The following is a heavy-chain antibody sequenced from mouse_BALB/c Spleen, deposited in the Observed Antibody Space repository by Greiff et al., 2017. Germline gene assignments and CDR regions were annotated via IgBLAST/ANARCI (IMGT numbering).Heavy chain of an antibody. D-gene: IGHD1-1*01. V-gene: IGHV5-12-2*01. CDR2: ISNGGGST. CDR3: ARHGAHYGSSSWFAY. J-gene: IGHJ3*01. Sequence: VESGGGLVQPGGSLKLSCAASGFTFSSYTMSWVRQTPEKRLEWVAYISNGGGSTYYPDTVKGRFTISRDNAKNTLYLQMSSLKSEDTAMYYCARHGAHYGSSSWFAYWGQGTLVTVSA. CDR1: GFTFSSYT.